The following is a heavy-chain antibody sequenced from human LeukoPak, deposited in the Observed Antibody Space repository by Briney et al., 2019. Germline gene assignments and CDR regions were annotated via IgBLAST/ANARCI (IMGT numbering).Heavy chain of an antibody. D-gene: IGHD6-13*01. J-gene: IGHJ6*03. CDR3: ARGGAAAATIYYYYMDV. CDR2: ISAYNGNT. CDR1: GYTFTSYG. V-gene: IGHV1-18*01. Sequence: GASVKVSCKASGYTFTSYGISWVRQAPGQGLEWMGWISAYNGNTNYAQKLQGRVTMTRDTSISTAYMELSRLRSDDTAVYYCARGGAAAATIYYYYMDVWGKGTRSPSP.